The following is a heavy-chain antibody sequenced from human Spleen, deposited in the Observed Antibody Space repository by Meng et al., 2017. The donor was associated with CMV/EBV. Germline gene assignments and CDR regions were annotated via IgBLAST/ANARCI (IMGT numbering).Heavy chain of an antibody. V-gene: IGHV3-13*03. D-gene: IGHD2-2*02. CDR2: IGTSGDT. J-gene: IGHJ4*02. CDR1: GFIFSSYD. CDR3: ARDRGYCSSTSCYNVG. Sequence: GESLKISCAACGFIFSSYDMHWVRQGTGKGLEWVSAIGTSGDTYYPGSVKGQFTISRENAKNSLYLQMNSLRAGDMAVYYCARDRGYCSSTSCYNVGWGQGTLVTVSS.